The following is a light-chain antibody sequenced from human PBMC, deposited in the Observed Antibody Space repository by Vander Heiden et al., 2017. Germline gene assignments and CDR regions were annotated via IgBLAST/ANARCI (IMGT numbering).Light chain of an antibody. CDR3: QQSYSAPYT. J-gene: IGKJ2*01. CDR2: AAS. CDR1: QSFSGY. V-gene: IGKV1-39*01. Sequence: DIQMTQSPSSLSASVGDRVSITCRASQSFSGYLNWYQQKPGKAPKLLIYAASSLQSGVSSRFSGSGSGTDFTLTISSLQPEDFASYYCQQSYSAPYTFGQGTKLEIK.